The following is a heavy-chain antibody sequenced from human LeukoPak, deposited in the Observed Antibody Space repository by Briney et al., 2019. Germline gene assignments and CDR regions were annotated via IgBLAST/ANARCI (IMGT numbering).Heavy chain of an antibody. Sequence: PGGALRLSCAASGFTFSNFAVSWVRQAPGKGLEWVSAIIGSGGNTYYADSVKGRFTISRDNSKNRLYLQMNSLRAEDTAVYYCAKSPAVDAAFDIWGQGTMVTV. CDR2: IIGSGGNT. CDR3: AKSPAVDAAFDI. V-gene: IGHV3-23*01. D-gene: IGHD4-23*01. J-gene: IGHJ3*02. CDR1: GFTFSNFA.